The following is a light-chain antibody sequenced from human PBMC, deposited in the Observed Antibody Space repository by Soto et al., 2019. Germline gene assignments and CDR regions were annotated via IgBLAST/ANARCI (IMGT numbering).Light chain of an antibody. V-gene: IGKV1-8*01. CDR2: DAS. CDR3: QQFYNYPRT. Sequence: AIRMTQSPSSFSASTGDRVSITCRATQDIGTYLAWYQQIPGKAPKLLIYDASTLQTGVPSRFSGSGSRTDFTLTISYLQSEDFGTYYCQQFYNYPRTFGQGTKVDIK. J-gene: IGKJ1*01. CDR1: QDIGTY.